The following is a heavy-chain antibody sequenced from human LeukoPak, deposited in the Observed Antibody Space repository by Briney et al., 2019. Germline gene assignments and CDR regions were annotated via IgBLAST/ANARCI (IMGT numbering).Heavy chain of an antibody. Sequence: GASVKVSCKASGYTFTGYYMHWVRQAPGQGLEWTGWINPNSGGTNYAQKFQGRVTMTRDTSISTAYMELSRLRSDDTAVYYCARGLCLSLYCNWFDPWGQGTLVTVSS. CDR2: INPNSGGT. V-gene: IGHV1-2*02. CDR1: GYTFTGYY. D-gene: IGHD2-15*01. J-gene: IGHJ5*02. CDR3: ARGLCLSLYCNWFDP.